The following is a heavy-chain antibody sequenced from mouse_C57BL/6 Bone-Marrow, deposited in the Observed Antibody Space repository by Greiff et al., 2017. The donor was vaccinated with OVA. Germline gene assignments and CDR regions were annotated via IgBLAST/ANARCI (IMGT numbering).Heavy chain of an antibody. CDR1: GYTFTDYE. Sequence: QVQLQQSGAELVRPGASVTLSCKASGYTFTDYEMHWVKQTPVHGLEWIGAIDPETGGTAYNQKFKGKAILTADKSSSTAYMELRSLTSEDSAVYNCTRERDYYWYFDVWGTGTTVTVSS. CDR3: TRERDYYWYFDV. CDR2: IDPETGGT. D-gene: IGHD2-4*01. J-gene: IGHJ1*03. V-gene: IGHV1-15*01.